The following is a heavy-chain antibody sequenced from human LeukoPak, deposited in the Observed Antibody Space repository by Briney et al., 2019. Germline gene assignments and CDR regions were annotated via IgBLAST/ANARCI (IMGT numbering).Heavy chain of an antibody. CDR1: GGSISSYY. J-gene: IGHJ4*02. D-gene: IGHD2/OR15-2a*01. Sequence: SETQSLTCTVSGGSISSYYWSWIRQPPGKGLEWIGYISYSGSTNYNPSLKSRVTISLDTSKNQFSLKLSSVTAADTAVYYCAGHHPRNTVDFWGQGTLVTVSS. CDR2: ISYSGST. CDR3: AGHHPRNTVDF. V-gene: IGHV4-59*08.